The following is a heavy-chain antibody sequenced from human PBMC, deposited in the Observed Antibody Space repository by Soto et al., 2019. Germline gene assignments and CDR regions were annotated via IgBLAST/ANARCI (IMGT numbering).Heavy chain of an antibody. V-gene: IGHV5-51*01. D-gene: IGHD1-26*01. CDR3: AREGSYSGSSHDAFDI. J-gene: IGHJ3*02. Sequence: ESLKISGKGSGYSFTSYWIGWVRQIPGKGLEWMGIIYPGDSDTRYSPSFQGQVTISADKSISTAYLQWSSLKASDTAMYYCAREGSYSGSSHDAFDIWGQGTMVTVSS. CDR2: IYPGDSDT. CDR1: GYSFTSYW.